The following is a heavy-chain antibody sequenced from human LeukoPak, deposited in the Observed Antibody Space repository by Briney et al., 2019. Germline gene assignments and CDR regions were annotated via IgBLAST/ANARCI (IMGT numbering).Heavy chain of an antibody. V-gene: IGHV1-2*02. CDR2: INPNSGGT. CDR3: ARADYGDYPYWFDP. D-gene: IGHD4-17*01. Sequence: VASVKVSCKASGYTFTRKDINWVRQAPGQGLEWMGWINPNSGGTNYAQKFQGRVTMTRDTSISTAYMELSRLRSDDTAVYYCARADYGDYPYWFDPWGQGTLVTVSS. CDR1: GYTFTRKD. J-gene: IGHJ5*02.